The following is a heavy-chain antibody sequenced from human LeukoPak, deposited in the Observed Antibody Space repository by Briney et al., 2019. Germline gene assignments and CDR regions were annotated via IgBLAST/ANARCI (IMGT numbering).Heavy chain of an antibody. J-gene: IGHJ4*02. V-gene: IGHV1-2*02. CDR2: INPNSGGT. Sequence: ASVKVSCKASGYTFTGYYMHWVRQAPGQGLEWMGWINPNSGGTNYAQKFQGRVTMTRDTSISTAYMELSRLRSDDTAVYYCARWSTSYYDSSGYYLWYWGQGTLVTVSS. D-gene: IGHD3-22*01. CDR1: GYTFTGYY. CDR3: ARWSTSYYDSSGYYLWY.